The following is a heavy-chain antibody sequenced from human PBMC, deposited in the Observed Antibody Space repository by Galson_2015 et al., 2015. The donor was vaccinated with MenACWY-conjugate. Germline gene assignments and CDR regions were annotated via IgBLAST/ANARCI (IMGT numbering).Heavy chain of an antibody. D-gene: IGHD3-3*01. CDR1: GFTFSSYW. CDR3: AEGLYDFWMDY. Sequence: SLRLSCAASGFTFSSYWMHWVRQAPGKGLVWVSRINSDGSSTSYADSVKGRFTISRDNAKNTLYLQMNSLRAEDTAVYYCAEGLYDFWMDYWGQGTLVTVSS. CDR2: INSDGSST. V-gene: IGHV3-74*01. J-gene: IGHJ4*02.